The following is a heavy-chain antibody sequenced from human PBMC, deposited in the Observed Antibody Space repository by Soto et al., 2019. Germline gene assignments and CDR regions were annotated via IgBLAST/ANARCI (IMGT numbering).Heavy chain of an antibody. CDR2: IDWDDDK. CDR1: GFSLSTSGMC. J-gene: IGHJ6*02. V-gene: IGHV2-70*01. Sequence: SGPTLVNPXQTLTLTCTFSGFSLSTSGMCVSWIRQPPGKALEWLALIDWDDDKYYSTSLKTRLTISKDTSKNQVVLTMTNMDPVDTATYYCALWAVAGASYYYYGMDVWGQGTTVTVSS. D-gene: IGHD6-19*01. CDR3: ALWAVAGASYYYYGMDV.